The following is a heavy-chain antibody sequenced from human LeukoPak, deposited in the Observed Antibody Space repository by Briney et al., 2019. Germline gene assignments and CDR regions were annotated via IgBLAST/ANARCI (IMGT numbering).Heavy chain of an antibody. CDR2: IIPILGIA. V-gene: IGHV1-69*04. CDR1: GGTFSSYA. Sequence: ASVKVSCKASGGTFSSYAISWVGQAPGQGLEWMGRIIPILGIANYAQKFQGRVTITADKSTSTAYMELSSLRSEDTAVYYCARGMRYYYGMDVWGQGTTVTVSS. CDR3: ARGMRYYYGMDV. J-gene: IGHJ6*02.